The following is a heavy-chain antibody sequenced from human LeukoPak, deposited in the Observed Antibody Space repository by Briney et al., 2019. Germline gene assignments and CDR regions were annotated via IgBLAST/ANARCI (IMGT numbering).Heavy chain of an antibody. D-gene: IGHD3-3*01. Sequence: PGGSLRLSCAASGLTFDDYAMHWVRQAPGKGLEWVSGISWNSGSIGYADSVKGRFTISRDNAKNSLYLQMNSLRAEDMALYYCAKDRAIFGVVAGGAFDYWGQGTLVTVSS. CDR3: AKDRAIFGVVAGGAFDY. V-gene: IGHV3-9*03. CDR2: ISWNSGSI. CDR1: GLTFDDYA. J-gene: IGHJ4*02.